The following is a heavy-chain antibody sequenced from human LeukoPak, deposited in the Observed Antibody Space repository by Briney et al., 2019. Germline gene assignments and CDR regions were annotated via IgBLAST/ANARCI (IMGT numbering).Heavy chain of an antibody. D-gene: IGHD3-16*01. CDR3: ARGGYHYQYNDYSSFYFDY. V-gene: IGHV1-69*13. CDR1: GGTFSSYA. J-gene: IGHJ4*02. CDR2: IIPIFGTA. Sequence: SVKVSCKASGGTFSSYAISWVRQAPGQGLEWMGRIIPIFGTANYAQKFQGRVTITADESTSTAYMELSSLRSEDTAVYYCARGGYHYQYNDYSSFYFDYWGQGTLVTVSS.